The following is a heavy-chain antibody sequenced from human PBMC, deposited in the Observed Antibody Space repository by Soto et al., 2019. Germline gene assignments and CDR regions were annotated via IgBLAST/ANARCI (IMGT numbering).Heavy chain of an antibody. CDR3: ARGGYDSSGYYFDY. J-gene: IGHJ4*02. V-gene: IGHV4-31*03. CDR1: GGSISSGGYY. CDR2: IYYSGST. D-gene: IGHD3-22*01. Sequence: SSETLSLTCTVSGGSISSGGYYWSWIRQHPGKGLEWIGYIYYSGSTYYNPSLKSRVTISVDTSKNQFSLKLSSVTAAATAVYYCARGGYDSSGYYFDYWGQGTLVTVSS.